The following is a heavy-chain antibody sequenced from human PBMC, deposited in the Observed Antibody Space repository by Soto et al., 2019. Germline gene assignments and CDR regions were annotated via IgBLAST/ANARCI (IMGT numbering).Heavy chain of an antibody. V-gene: IGHV1-2*02. J-gene: IGHJ3*02. CDR2: INPSSGVT. Sequence: ASVKVSCKASGYPFTAYYMHWVRQAPGQGLECMGWINPSSGVTNYAQRFQGRVTMTRDTSISTAYMELSRLTSDDTAVYYCASSSGPATRTTLDIWGQGTMVTVSS. D-gene: IGHD4-4*01. CDR3: ASSSGPATRTTLDI. CDR1: GYPFTAYY.